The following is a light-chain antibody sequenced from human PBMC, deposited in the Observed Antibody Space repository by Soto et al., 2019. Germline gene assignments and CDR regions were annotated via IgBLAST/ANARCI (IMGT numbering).Light chain of an antibody. CDR1: QTVSSSY. J-gene: IGKJ1*01. CDR3: QQYGSSPPAGT. Sequence: EIVLTQSPGTLSLSPGERATLSCRASQTVSSSYLAWYQQKPGQAPRLLIYGASSRATGSPDRFSGSGCGTDFTLTISRLEPEDFAVDYCQQYGSSPPAGTFGQGTKVEIK. V-gene: IGKV3-20*01. CDR2: GAS.